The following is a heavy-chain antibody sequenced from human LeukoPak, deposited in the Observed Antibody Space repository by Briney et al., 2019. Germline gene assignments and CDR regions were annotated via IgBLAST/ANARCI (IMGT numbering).Heavy chain of an antibody. D-gene: IGHD3-10*01. Sequence: PSETLSLTCAVYGGSFSGYYWSWIRQPPGKGLEWIGEINHSGSTNYNPSLKSRVTISVDTSKNQFSLKLSSVTAADTAVYYCATTMVRGVRAVGMDAWGKGTTVTVSS. CDR3: ATTMVRGVRAVGMDA. V-gene: IGHV4-34*01. J-gene: IGHJ6*04. CDR1: GGSFSGYY. CDR2: INHSGST.